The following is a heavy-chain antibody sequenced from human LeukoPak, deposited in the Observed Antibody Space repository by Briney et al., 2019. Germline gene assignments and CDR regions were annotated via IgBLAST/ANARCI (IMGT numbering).Heavy chain of an antibody. CDR2: INAGNGNT. D-gene: IGHD6-6*01. V-gene: IGHV1-3*01. J-gene: IGHJ4*02. CDR1: GYTFTSYA. CDR3: ARRGASAGPPYSSSSFFDY. Sequence: ASVKVSSKASGYTFTSYAMHWVRQAPGQRLEWMGWINAGNGNTKYSQKFQGRVTITRDTSASTAYMELSSLRSEDTAVYYCARRGASAGPPYSSSSFFDYWGQGTLVTVSS.